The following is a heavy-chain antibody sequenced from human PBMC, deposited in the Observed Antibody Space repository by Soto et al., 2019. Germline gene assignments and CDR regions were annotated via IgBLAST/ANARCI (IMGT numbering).Heavy chain of an antibody. Sequence: PGGSLRLSCAASGFNVNSDYMNWVRQTPGKGLEWVASIYSGETTYADSVRGRFTISSDKSKNTLYFQLSSLRIEDTAVYYCTRDGRGLGRLSLFEYWGQGVLVTVSS. CDR2: IYSGETT. J-gene: IGHJ4*02. CDR1: GFNVNSDY. CDR3: TRDGRGLGRLSLFEY. V-gene: IGHV3-53*01. D-gene: IGHD2-21*02.